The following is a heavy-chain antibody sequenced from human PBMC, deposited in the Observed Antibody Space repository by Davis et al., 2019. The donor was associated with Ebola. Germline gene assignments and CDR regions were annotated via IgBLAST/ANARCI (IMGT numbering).Heavy chain of an antibody. CDR1: GGSISSYY. V-gene: IGHV4-59*01. J-gene: IGHJ4*02. Sequence: MPSETLSLTCTVSGGSISSYYWSWIRQPPGKGLEWIGYIYYSGSTNYNPSLKSRVTISVDTSKNQFSLKLSSVTAADTAVYYCARETGRYYFDYWGQGTLVTVSS. CDR3: ARETGRYYFDY. CDR2: IYYSGST. D-gene: IGHD1-14*01.